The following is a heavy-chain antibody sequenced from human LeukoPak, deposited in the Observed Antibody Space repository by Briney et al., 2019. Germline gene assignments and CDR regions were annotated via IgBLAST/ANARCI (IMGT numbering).Heavy chain of an antibody. V-gene: IGHV3-48*03. CDR2: ISSSGSTI. Sequence: PGGSLRLSCAASGFTFSSDEMNWVRQAPGKGLEWVSYISSSGSTIYYADSLKGRFTISRDNAKNSLYLQMHSLRAEDTAVYYCARDKYGSGSYSWSKRLDYWGQGTLVTVSS. D-gene: IGHD3-10*01. J-gene: IGHJ4*02. CDR1: GFTFSSDE. CDR3: ARDKYGSGSYSWSKRLDY.